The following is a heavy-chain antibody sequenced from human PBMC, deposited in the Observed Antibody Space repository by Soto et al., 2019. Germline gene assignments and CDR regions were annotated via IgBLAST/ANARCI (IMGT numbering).Heavy chain of an antibody. V-gene: IGHV1-18*04. CDR3: ARAQPNVLRFLEWSPGALDV. CDR1: GYTFTSYG. J-gene: IGHJ6*02. Sequence: GASVKVSCKASGYTFTSYGISRVRQAPGQGLEWMGWISAYNGNTNYAQKLQGRVTMTTDTSTSTAYMELRSLRSDDTAVYYCARAQPNVLRFLEWSPGALDVWGQGTTVTVSS. D-gene: IGHD3-3*01. CDR2: ISAYNGNT.